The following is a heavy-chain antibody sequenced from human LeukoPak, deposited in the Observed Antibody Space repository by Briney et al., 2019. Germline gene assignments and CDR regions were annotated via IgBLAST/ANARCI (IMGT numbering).Heavy chain of an antibody. Sequence: PSETLSLTCAVYGGSFSGYCWSWIRQPPGKGLEWIGEINHSGSTNYNPSLKSRVTISVDTSKNQFSLKLSSVTAADTAVYYCARVLGYSSSWYWARHAFDIWGQGTMVTVSS. CDR3: ARVLGYSSSWYWARHAFDI. CDR2: INHSGST. J-gene: IGHJ3*02. D-gene: IGHD6-13*01. CDR1: GGSFSGYC. V-gene: IGHV4-34*01.